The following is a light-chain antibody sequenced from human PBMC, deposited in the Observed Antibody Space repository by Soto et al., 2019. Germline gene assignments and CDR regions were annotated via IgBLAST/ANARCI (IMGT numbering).Light chain of an antibody. CDR2: GNS. Sequence: QSVLTQPPSVSGAPGQRVTISCTGXSSNIGAGYDVHWYQQLPGTAPKLLIYGNSNRPSGVPDRFSGSKSGTSASLAITGLQAEDEADYYCQSYDSSLSGSVFGGGTKLTVL. CDR3: QSYDSSLSGSV. J-gene: IGLJ2*01. V-gene: IGLV1-40*01. CDR1: SSNIGAGYD.